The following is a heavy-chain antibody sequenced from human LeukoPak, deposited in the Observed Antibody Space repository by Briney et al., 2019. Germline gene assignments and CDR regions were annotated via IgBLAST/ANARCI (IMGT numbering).Heavy chain of an antibody. CDR3: ARLRAASSSWYLYYYYYMDV. CDR1: GNTFTGSY. J-gene: IGHJ6*03. Sequence: GASVKVSCKASGNTFTGSYMHWVRQAPGQGLEWMGWMNPNSGNTGYAQKFQGRVTITRNTSISTAYMELSSLRSEDTAVYYCARLRAASSSWYLYYYYYMDVWGKGTTVTVSS. CDR2: MNPNSGNT. D-gene: IGHD6-13*01. V-gene: IGHV1-8*03.